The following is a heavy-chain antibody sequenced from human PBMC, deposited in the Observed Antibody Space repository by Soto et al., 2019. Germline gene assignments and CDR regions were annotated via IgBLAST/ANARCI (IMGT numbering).Heavy chain of an antibody. D-gene: IGHD4-17*01. CDR2: IDPSDSYT. CDR1: GYSFTSYW. CDR3: ARWDYGDYYYYGMDV. J-gene: IGHJ6*02. V-gene: IGHV5-10-1*01. Sequence: GESLKISCKGSGYSFTSYWISWVRQMPGKGLEWMGRIDPSDSYTNYSPSFQGHVTISADKSISTAYLQWSSLKASDTAMYYCARWDYGDYYYYGMDVRGQGTTVTVSS.